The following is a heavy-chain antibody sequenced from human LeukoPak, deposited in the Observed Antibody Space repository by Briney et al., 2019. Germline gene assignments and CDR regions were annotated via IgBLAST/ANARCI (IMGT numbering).Heavy chain of an antibody. D-gene: IGHD6-19*01. Sequence: PGGSLRLSCAASGFTFSNYYMSWIRQAPGKGLEWVSYISSSSSYTNYADSVKGRFTISRDNAKNSLYLQMNSLIAEDTAVYYCARAYDSSGWYTYYFDYWGQGTLVTVSS. CDR2: ISSSSSYT. J-gene: IGHJ4*02. CDR3: ARAYDSSGWYTYYFDY. V-gene: IGHV3-11*05. CDR1: GFTFSNYY.